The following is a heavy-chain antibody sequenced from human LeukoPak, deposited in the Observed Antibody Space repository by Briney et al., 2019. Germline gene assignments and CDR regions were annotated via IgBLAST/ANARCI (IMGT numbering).Heavy chain of an antibody. CDR2: IYSGGST. CDR3: AKATYYYGSGPRGY. J-gene: IGHJ4*02. D-gene: IGHD3-10*01. V-gene: IGHV3-53*01. Sequence: PGGSLRLSCAASGFTVSSNYMSWVRQAPGKGLEWVSVIYSGGSTYYADSVKGRFTISRDNSKNTLYLQMNSLRAEDTAVYYCAKATYYYGSGPRGYWGQGTLVTVSS. CDR1: GFTVSSNY.